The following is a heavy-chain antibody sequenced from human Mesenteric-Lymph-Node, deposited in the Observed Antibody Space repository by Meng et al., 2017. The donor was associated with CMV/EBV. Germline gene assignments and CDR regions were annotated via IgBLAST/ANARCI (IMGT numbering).Heavy chain of an antibody. Sequence: YGGSFSDYSWSWIRQPPGKGLEWIGEINHSGSTNYNPSLKSRVTISVDTSKNQFSLKLSSVTAADTTVYYCARGRSLWFGPSNWFDPWGLGILVTVSS. CDR3: ARGRSLWFGPSNWFDP. J-gene: IGHJ5*02. CDR1: GGSFSDYS. CDR2: INHSGST. V-gene: IGHV4-34*01. D-gene: IGHD3-10*01.